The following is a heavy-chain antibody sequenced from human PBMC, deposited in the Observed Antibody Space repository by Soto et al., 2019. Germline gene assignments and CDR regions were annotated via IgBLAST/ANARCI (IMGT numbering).Heavy chain of an antibody. CDR2: INPSGGST. CDR1: GYTFTSYY. D-gene: IGHD4-17*01. Sequence: GASVKVSCKASGYTFTSYYMHWVRQAPGQGLEWMGIINPSGGSTSYAQKFQGRVTMTRDTSTSTVYMELSSLRSEDTAVYYCAMLLYLKNPDYGGNPADYWGQGTLVTVSS. CDR3: AMLLYLKNPDYGGNPADY. V-gene: IGHV1-46*03. J-gene: IGHJ4*02.